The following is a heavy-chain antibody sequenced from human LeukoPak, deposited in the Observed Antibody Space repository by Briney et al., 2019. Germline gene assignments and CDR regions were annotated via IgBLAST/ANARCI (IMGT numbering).Heavy chain of an antibody. J-gene: IGHJ4*02. D-gene: IGHD3-22*01. CDR3: ASFSYDSSGYYPLDY. CDR2: INPNSGGT. V-gene: IGHV1-2*06. Sequence: ASVKVSCKASGYTFTGYYMHWVRQAPGQGLEWMGRINPNSGGTNYAQKFQGRVTMTRDTSISTAYMELSRPRSDDTAVYYCASFSYDSSGYYPLDYWGQGTLVTVSS. CDR1: GYTFTGYY.